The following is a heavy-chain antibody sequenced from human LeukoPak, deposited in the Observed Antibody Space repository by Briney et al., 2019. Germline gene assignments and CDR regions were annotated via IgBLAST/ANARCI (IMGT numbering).Heavy chain of an antibody. CDR3: AKAPVTTCSGAYCYPFDY. D-gene: IGHD2-15*01. CDR1: GFTFSSYG. J-gene: IGHJ4*02. CDR2: ISYDGSNK. Sequence: GGSLRLSCAASGFTFSSYGMHWVRQAPGKGLEWVAVISYDGSNKYYADSVKGRFTISRDSYKNTLYLQMNSLRAEDAAVYYCAKAPVTTCSGAYCYPFDYWGQGTLVTVSS. V-gene: IGHV3-30*18.